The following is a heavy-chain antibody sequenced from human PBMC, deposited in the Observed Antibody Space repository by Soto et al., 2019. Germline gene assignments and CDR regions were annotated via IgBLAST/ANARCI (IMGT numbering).Heavy chain of an antibody. V-gene: IGHV4-30-4*01. J-gene: IGHJ6*02. Sequence: SETLSLTCTVSGGSISSGDYYWSWIRQPPGKGLEWIGYIYYSGSTYYNPSLKSRVTISVDTSKNQFSLKLSSVTAADTAVYYCARDHYVYDILTGYGYYYGMDVWGQGTTVTVS. D-gene: IGHD3-9*01. CDR1: GGSISSGDYY. CDR2: IYYSGST. CDR3: ARDHYVYDILTGYGYYYGMDV.